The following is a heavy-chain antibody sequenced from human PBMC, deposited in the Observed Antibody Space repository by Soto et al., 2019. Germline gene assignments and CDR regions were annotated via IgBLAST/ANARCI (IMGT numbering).Heavy chain of an antibody. CDR2: ISYDGSNK. J-gene: IGHJ4*02. CDR3: AKDEDY. CDR1: GFTFSSYG. V-gene: IGHV3-30*18. Sequence: GGSLRLSCAASGFTFSSYGMHWVRQAPGKGLEWVAVISYDGSNKYYADSVKGRFTISRDNSKNTLYLQINSLRAEDTAVYYCAKDEDYWGQGTLVTVSS.